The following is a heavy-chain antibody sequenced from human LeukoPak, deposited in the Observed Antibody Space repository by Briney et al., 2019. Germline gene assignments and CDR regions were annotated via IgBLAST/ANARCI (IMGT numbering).Heavy chain of an antibody. CDR2: IYYSGST. V-gene: IGHV4-39*01. D-gene: IGHD3-10*01. Sequence: PSETLSLTCAVSGSSISSNSYYWGWIRQPPGKGLEWIGSIYYSGSTYYNPSLKSRVTISVDTSKNQFSLKLSSVTAADTAVYYCARTRYYYNSRSYGAPYYFDYWGQGTLVTVSS. CDR1: GSSISSNSYY. CDR3: ARTRYYYNSRSYGAPYYFDY. J-gene: IGHJ4*02.